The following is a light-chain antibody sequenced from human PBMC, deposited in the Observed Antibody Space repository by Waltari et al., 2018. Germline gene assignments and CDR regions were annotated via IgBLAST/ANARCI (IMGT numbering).Light chain of an antibody. J-gene: IGLJ2*01. CDR2: DVD. CDR1: SSDIGGYKY. CDR3: CSYAGRYTSV. V-gene: IGLV2-11*01. Sequence: QSALTQPRSVSGSPGQSVTLSCTGTSSDIGGYKYVSWYQQHPGKAPKLVIYDVDKRPSGVPVRFSGSKAGNTASLTISGLQTDDEADYYCCSYAGRYTSVFGGGTRVTVL.